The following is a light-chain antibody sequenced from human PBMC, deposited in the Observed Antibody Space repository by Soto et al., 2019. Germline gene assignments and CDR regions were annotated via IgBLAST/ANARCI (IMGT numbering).Light chain of an antibody. CDR1: SSDVGAYNY. V-gene: IGLV2-14*01. CDR2: DVS. J-gene: IGLJ3*02. CDR3: SSYTTATTRV. Sequence: QSALTQPASVSGSPGQSITISCTGTSSDVGAYNYVSWYQQHPGKAPKLMIFDVSNRPSGVSNRFSGSKSGNTAPLTISGLQAEDEADYYCSSYTTATTRVFGGGTKVTVL.